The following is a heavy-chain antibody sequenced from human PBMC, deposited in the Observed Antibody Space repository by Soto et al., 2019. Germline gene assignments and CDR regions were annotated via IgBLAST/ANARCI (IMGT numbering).Heavy chain of an antibody. D-gene: IGHD2-15*01. V-gene: IGHV5-51*01. CDR1: GYSFTRHW. J-gene: IGHJ4*02. Sequence: PGESLKISCKADGYSFTRHWIGCVRQVPGRGLEWVAVIYPADSDARYSPSFRGRGTISVDISINTVYLKWRSLKASDTAIYFCARQDIVTATVRGVYFESWGQGITVTVSS. CDR3: ARQDIVTATVRGVYFES. CDR2: IYPADSDA.